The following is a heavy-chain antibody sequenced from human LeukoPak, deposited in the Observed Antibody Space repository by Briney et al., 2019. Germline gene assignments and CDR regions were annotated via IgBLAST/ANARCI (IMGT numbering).Heavy chain of an antibody. Sequence: GGSLRLFCAASGFTFSRYTMNWVRQASGKGLEWISYISSSSSTTYYADSVRGRFTISRDNAENSLYLQMNSLRAEDTAVYYCARDWVLGYCSSTSCEERGYYYYYGMDVWGQGTTVTVSS. CDR2: ISSSSSTT. CDR1: GFTFSRYT. V-gene: IGHV3-48*01. D-gene: IGHD2-2*01. CDR3: ARDWVLGYCSSTSCEERGYYYYYGMDV. J-gene: IGHJ6*02.